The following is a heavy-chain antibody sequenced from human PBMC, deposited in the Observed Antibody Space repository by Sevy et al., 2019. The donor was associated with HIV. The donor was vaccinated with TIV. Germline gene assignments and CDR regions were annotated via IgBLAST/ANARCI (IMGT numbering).Heavy chain of an antibody. Sequence: GGSLRLSCEASGFRFSQYGMRWVRQTPGKGLEWVAFIWYDGSNQYYPDSVKDRFTISRDNSKNTLYLQMNSLRAEDTAVYFCARDRCTNGVCYTQFDYWGQGTLVTVSS. CDR2: IWYDGSNQ. V-gene: IGHV3-33*01. D-gene: IGHD2-8*01. J-gene: IGHJ4*02. CDR1: GFRFSQYG. CDR3: ARDRCTNGVCYTQFDY.